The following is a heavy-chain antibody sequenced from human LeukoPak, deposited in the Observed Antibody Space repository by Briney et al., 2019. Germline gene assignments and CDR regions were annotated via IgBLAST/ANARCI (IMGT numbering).Heavy chain of an antibody. CDR2: IYYSGST. V-gene: IGHV4-59*01. D-gene: IGHD4-11*01. CDR3: ARETSGWFDP. CDR1: GGSLSSYY. Sequence: SETLSLTCTVSGGSLSSYYWSWIRQPPGKGLEWIGYIYYSGSTNYNPSLKSRVTISVDTSKNQFSLKLSSVTAADTAVYYCARETSGWFDPWGQGTLVTVSS. J-gene: IGHJ5*02.